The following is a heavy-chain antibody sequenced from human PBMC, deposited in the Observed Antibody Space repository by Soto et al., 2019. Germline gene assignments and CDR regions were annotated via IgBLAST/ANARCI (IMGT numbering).Heavy chain of an antibody. D-gene: IGHD6-19*01. CDR3: AKPFNTGWTRPDY. CDR1: GFTFSNCA. Sequence: EVQLLESGGGLVQPGGSLRLSCAASGFTFSNCAMTWVRQAPGKGLEWVSAISGSGGSTYYAGSVKGQFTISRDNSKNTLYLQMNSLRAEDTAVYYCAKPFNTGWTRPDYWGQGTLVTVSS. J-gene: IGHJ4*02. V-gene: IGHV3-23*01. CDR2: ISGSGGST.